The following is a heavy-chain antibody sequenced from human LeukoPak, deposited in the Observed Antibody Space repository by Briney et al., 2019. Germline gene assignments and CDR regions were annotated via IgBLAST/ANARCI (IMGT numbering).Heavy chain of an antibody. CDR1: GGSISSHY. D-gene: IGHD2-15*01. V-gene: IGHV4-59*11. Sequence: SETLFLTCTVSGGSISSHYWSWIRQPPGKGLEWIGYIYYSGSTHYNPSLKSRVTISVDTSKNQFCLKLSSVTAADTAVYYCARGGSWFDPWGQGTLVTVSS. CDR3: ARGGSWFDP. CDR2: IYYSGST. J-gene: IGHJ5*02.